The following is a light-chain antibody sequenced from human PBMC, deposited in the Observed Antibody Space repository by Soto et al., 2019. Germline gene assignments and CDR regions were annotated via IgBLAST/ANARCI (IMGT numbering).Light chain of an antibody. CDR3: QQYNTYSLT. CDR1: ESMSTR. J-gene: IGKJ1*01. Sequence: IQMTQSPSTLSASVGARVTVTCRASESMSTRLAWYQQKPGQAPKLLIYQASSLESGIPSRFSGSGSGTEFTLTISSLQPDDFAAYYCQQYNTYSLTFGQGTKVEIK. V-gene: IGKV1-5*03. CDR2: QAS.